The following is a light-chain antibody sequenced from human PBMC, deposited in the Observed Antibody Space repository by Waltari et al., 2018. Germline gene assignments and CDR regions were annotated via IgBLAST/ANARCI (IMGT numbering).Light chain of an antibody. CDR3: QQRFSWIFT. V-gene: IGKV3-11*01. CDR2: DAS. CDR1: ESIGSS. Sequence: VLTQSPATLSLSPGERSTLSCRASESIGSSLAWYQQRPGQVRRLLIYDASNRATGVTARFSGSGSGTDFTLTISSLESEEFAVNYCQQRFSWIFTFGPGTKVDI. J-gene: IGKJ3*01.